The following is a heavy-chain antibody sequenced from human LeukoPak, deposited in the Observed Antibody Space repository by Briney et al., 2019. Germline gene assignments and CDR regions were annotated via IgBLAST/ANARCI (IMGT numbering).Heavy chain of an antibody. J-gene: IGHJ4*02. D-gene: IGHD3-10*01. CDR1: GYTFTGYY. CDR3: SRYYRYFDY. CDR2: INPNTGDT. Sequence: ASVKVSCKASGYTFTGYYVHWVRQAPGQGLEWMGWINPNTGDTNYAQKFQGRVTRTRDTSINTAYMDLSGLRSDDTAVYYCSRYYRYFDYWGQGTLVTVSS. V-gene: IGHV1-2*02.